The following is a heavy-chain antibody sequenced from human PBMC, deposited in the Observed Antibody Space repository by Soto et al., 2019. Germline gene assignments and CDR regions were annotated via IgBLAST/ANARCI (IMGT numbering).Heavy chain of an antibody. V-gene: IGHV3-53*01. D-gene: IGHD3-22*01. Sequence: ASETLSLTCAVYGGSFSSYYMSWVRQAAGKGLEWVSVIYAGTITYYADSVKGRFTIYRDNSKNTLNLEMNSLRVEDTAVYYCARIPYDNSGTIFDYWGQGTLVTVSS. J-gene: IGHJ4*02. CDR2: IYAGTIT. CDR3: ARIPYDNSGTIFDY. CDR1: GGSFSSYY.